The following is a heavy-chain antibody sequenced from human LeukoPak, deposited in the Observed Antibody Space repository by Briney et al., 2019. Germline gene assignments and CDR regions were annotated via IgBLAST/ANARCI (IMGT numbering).Heavy chain of an antibody. Sequence: GESLKISCKGSGYSFTSYWIAWVRQMPGKGLELMGIIYPGDSDTRYSPSFQGQVTISADKSISTAYLQWSSLKASDTAMYFCARGPGGYNGVVYFDYWGQGTLVTVSS. CDR2: IYPGDSDT. CDR3: ARGPGGYNGVVYFDY. D-gene: IGHD5-24*01. J-gene: IGHJ4*02. V-gene: IGHV5-51*01. CDR1: GYSFTSYW.